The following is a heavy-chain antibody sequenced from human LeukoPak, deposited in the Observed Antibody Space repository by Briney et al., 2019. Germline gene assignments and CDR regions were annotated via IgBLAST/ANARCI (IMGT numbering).Heavy chain of an antibody. Sequence: GGSLRLSCAVSGFTFKNYPMSWIRRPPGKGLEWVSGINAGNTYYADSVKGRFTISRDNSKNTLYLQMNSLRVEDTAVYYCARDDCTSTNCPAGFDPWGQGTLVSVSS. CDR2: INAGNT. CDR3: ARDDCTSTNCPAGFDP. V-gene: IGHV3-23*01. CDR1: GFTFKNYP. D-gene: IGHD2-2*01. J-gene: IGHJ5*02.